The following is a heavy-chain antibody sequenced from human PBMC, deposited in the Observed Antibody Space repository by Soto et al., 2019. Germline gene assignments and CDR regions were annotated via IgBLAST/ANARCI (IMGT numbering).Heavy chain of an antibody. CDR2: IYDAGTT. J-gene: IGHJ3*01. V-gene: IGHV4-31*03. CDR3: ARLYAGTDAFEA. CDR1: GGPITNDGSY. Sequence: QVQLQESGPGLVKPLETLSLTCTVSGGPITNDGSYWSWVRQHPGKGLEWIGYIYDAGTTYRNPSLKSRLSMSVDTSRKRFSLEMTSVTAADTAVYYCARLYAGTDAFEAWGQGTMVTVSS. D-gene: IGHD6-13*01.